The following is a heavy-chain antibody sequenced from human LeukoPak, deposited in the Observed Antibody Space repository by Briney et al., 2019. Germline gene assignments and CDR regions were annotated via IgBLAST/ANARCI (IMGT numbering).Heavy chain of an antibody. CDR2: IGGSGSAT. CDR1: GFTFSSYA. D-gene: IGHD4-23*01. CDR3: ARRPGPYGGPFDY. Sequence: GGSLRLSCAASGFTFSSYAMGWVRQAPGNGLQWVSGIGGSGSATDSADSVKGRFIISRDNSKNTLYLQMYSLRVEDTAVYYCARRPGPYGGPFDYWGQGTLVTVSS. V-gene: IGHV3-23*01. J-gene: IGHJ4*02.